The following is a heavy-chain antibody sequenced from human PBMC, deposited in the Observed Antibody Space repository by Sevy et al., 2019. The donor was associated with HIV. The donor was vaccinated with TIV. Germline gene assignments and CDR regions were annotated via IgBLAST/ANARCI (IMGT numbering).Heavy chain of an antibody. J-gene: IGHJ6*02. D-gene: IGHD2-2*01. CDR3: TTDVSCSSTSCYPPYYSYYGMDV. V-gene: IGHV3-15*01. CDR2: IKSKTDGGTT. CDR1: GFTFSNAW. Sequence: GGSLRLSCAASGFTFSNAWMSWVRQAPGKGLEWVGRIKSKTDGGTTDYAAPGKGRFTTSRDELKNTLYLQMNSLKTEATALYYCTTDVSCSSTSCYPPYYSYYGMDVWGQGTTVTVSS.